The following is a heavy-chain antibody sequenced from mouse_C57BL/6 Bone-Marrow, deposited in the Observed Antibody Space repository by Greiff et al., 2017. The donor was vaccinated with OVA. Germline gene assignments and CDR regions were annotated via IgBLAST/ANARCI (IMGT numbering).Heavy chain of an antibody. CDR3: ARHHDVYYVSYAIDY. CDR1: GFSLTSYG. V-gene: IGHV2-6-1*01. Sequence: VKLMESGPGLVAPSQSLSITCTVSGFSLTSYGVHWVRQPPGKGLEWLVVIWSDGSTTYNSALTSRLSISKDNSKSQVFLIMNSLQTVDTAMNYSARHHDVYYVSYAIDYWGQGTSVTVSS. J-gene: IGHJ4*01. D-gene: IGHD2-3*01. CDR2: IWSDGST.